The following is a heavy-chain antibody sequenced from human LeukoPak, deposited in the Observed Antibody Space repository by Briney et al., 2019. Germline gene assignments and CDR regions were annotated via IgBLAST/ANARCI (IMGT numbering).Heavy chain of an antibody. CDR2: ISSSSSYI. CDR1: GFTFSSYS. D-gene: IGHD3-9*01. Sequence: GGSLRLSCAASGFTFSSYSMDWVRQAPGKGLEWVSSISSSSSYIYYADSVKGRFTISRDNAKNSLYLQMNSLRAEDTAVYYCAKELADYDILTGSDYWGQGTLVTVSS. V-gene: IGHV3-21*01. CDR3: AKELADYDILTGSDY. J-gene: IGHJ4*02.